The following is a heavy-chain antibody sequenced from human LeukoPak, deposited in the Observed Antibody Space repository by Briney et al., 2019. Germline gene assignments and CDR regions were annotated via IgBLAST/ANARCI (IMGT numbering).Heavy chain of an antibody. CDR3: ARVPWESEGGSGYDSDY. D-gene: IGHD5-12*01. V-gene: IGHV1-18*01. CDR1: GYTFTSYG. Sequence: ASVKVSCKASGYTFTSYGISWVRQAPGQGLEWMGWISAYNGNTNYAQKLQGRVTMTTDTSTSTAYMELRSLRSDDTAVYYCARVPWESEGGSGYDSDYWGQGTLVTVSS. J-gene: IGHJ4*02. CDR2: ISAYNGNT.